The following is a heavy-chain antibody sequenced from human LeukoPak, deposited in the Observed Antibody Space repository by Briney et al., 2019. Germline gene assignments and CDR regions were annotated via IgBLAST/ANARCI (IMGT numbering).Heavy chain of an antibody. CDR1: GFTFSHYG. Sequence: TGGSLRLSCAASGFTFSHYGVHWVRQAPGKGLEWVAVISYDGSNKYYADSVKGRFTISRDNAKSSLFLQMSSLRAEDTAVYYCARVANDFWSGDYTAPVDYWGQGTLVTVSS. V-gene: IGHV3-30*03. J-gene: IGHJ4*02. CDR2: ISYDGSNK. D-gene: IGHD3-3*01. CDR3: ARVANDFWSGDYTAPVDY.